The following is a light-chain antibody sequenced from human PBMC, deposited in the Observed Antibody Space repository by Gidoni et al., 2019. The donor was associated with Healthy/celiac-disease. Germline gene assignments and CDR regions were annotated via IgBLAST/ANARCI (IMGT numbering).Light chain of an antibody. CDR3: QQRSNWPST. Sequence: EIVLKQSPATLSLSPGERATLSCRASQIVSSYLAWYQQKPGQAPSLLIYDASSRATGIPARFSGGGSGTDFTLTISSLEPEDFAVYYCQQRSNWPSTFGQGTKLEIK. CDR1: QIVSSY. J-gene: IGKJ2*01. V-gene: IGKV3-11*01. CDR2: DAS.